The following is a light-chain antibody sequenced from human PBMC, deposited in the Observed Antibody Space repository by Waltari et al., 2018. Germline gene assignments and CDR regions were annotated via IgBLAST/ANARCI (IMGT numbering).Light chain of an antibody. Sequence: QMTQSPSTLSASVGDRITITCRASQGINTWLAWYQQKPGKAPKLLIRRASTLETGVPSRFSGSGSGTEFTLTISSLQPEDFATYYCQQYNSYSTFGPGTRVDIK. J-gene: IGKJ3*01. V-gene: IGKV1-5*03. CDR3: QQYNSYST. CDR1: QGINTW. CDR2: RAS.